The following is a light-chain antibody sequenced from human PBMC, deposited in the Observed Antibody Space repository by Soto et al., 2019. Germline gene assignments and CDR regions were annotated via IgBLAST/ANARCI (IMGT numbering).Light chain of an antibody. CDR3: QQYKSVSLLT. J-gene: IGKJ4*01. V-gene: IGKV1-5*03. CDR2: KAS. CDR1: QSISTW. Sequence: SPSTLSASVGDRVTITCRASQSISTWLAWYQQKPGKAPKLLIYKASSLESGVPSRFSGSGSGTEFTLTISSLQPDDFATYYCQQYKSVSLLTFGGGTKVDIK.